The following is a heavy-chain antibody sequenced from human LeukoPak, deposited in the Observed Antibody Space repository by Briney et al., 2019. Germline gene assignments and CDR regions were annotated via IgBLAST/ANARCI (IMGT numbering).Heavy chain of an antibody. V-gene: IGHV4-59*01. D-gene: IGHD6-13*01. CDR3: ARGASSSWNPTGLDWRPKVKWYFDL. Sequence: SETLSLTCTVSGGSISSYYWSWIRQPPGKGLEWIGYIYYSGSTNYNPSLKSRVTISVDTSKNQFSLKLSSVTAADTAVYYCARGASSSWNPTGLDWRPKVKWYFDLWGRGTLVTVSS. CDR1: GGSISSYY. J-gene: IGHJ2*01. CDR2: IYYSGST.